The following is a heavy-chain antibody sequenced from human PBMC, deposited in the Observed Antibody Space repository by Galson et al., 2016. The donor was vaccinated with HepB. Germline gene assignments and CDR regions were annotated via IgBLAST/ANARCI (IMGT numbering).Heavy chain of an antibody. J-gene: IGHJ4*02. CDR3: STAGIVVVVAATEEVCG. V-gene: IGHV3-15*07. D-gene: IGHD2-15*01. Sequence: SLRLSCAASGFTFSHAWMNWVRQAPGKGLEWVGRIRSESDGGTIDYAAPVKGRFTISRDDSKNTLYLEMNSLKTEDTAVYYCSTAGIVVVVAATEEVCGWGQGTLVTVSS. CDR1: GFTFSHAW. CDR2: IRSESDGGTI.